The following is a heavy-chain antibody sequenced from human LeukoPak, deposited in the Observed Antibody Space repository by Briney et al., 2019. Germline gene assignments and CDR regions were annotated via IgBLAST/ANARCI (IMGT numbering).Heavy chain of an antibody. J-gene: IGHJ5*02. V-gene: IGHV3-21*01. CDR3: ARGAVDIVVVPAAIGWFDP. Sequence: GGSLRLSCAASGFTFSSYSMNWVRQAPGKGLEWVSSISSSSSYIYYADSVKGRFTISRDNAKNSLYLQMNSLRAEDTAVYYCARGAVDIVVVPAAIGWFDPWGQGTLVTVS. CDR2: ISSSSSYI. CDR1: GFTFSSYS. D-gene: IGHD2-2*03.